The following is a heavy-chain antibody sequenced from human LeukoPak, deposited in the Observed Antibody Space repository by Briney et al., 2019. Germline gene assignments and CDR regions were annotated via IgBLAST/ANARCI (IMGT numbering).Heavy chain of an antibody. CDR2: IYYSGST. V-gene: IGHV4-59*01. CDR1: GGSISGYY. J-gene: IGHJ4*02. CDR3: ARGGDGYNNFDY. D-gene: IGHD5-24*01. Sequence: SETLSLTCTVSGGSISGYYWSWIRQPPGKGLEWIGYIYYSGSTNYNPSLKSRVTISVDTSKNQFSLKLSSVTAADTAVYYCARGGDGYNNFDYWGQGTLVTVSS.